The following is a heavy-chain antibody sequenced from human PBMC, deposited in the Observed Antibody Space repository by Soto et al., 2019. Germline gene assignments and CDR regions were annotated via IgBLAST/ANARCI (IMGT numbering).Heavy chain of an antibody. Sequence: QAQLVESGGGVVQPGRSMRVSCAASGFIFRNFGMHWVRQAPGKGLEWVAVVSDDGSKIYYGDSVKGRFTISRDNFKNMVYLQMNSLTPEDTAVYFCAKGFFYMDVLGKGTTVTVSS. CDR1: GFIFRNFG. J-gene: IGHJ6*03. CDR3: AKGFFYMDV. CDR2: VSDDGSKI. V-gene: IGHV3-30*18. D-gene: IGHD3-10*01.